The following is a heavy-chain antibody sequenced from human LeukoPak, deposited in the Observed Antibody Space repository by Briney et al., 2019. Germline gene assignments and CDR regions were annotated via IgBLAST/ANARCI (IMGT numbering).Heavy chain of an antibody. D-gene: IGHD2-15*01. CDR2: ISSSGSTI. Sequence: GGSLRLSCAASGFTFSDYYMSWIRQAPGKGLEWVSYISSSGSTIYYADSVKGRFTISRDNAKNSLYLQMNSLRAEDTAVYYCARAPGQVVAANYSFDYWGQGTLVTVSS. J-gene: IGHJ4*02. CDR3: ARAPGQVVAANYSFDY. V-gene: IGHV3-11*01. CDR1: GFTFSDYY.